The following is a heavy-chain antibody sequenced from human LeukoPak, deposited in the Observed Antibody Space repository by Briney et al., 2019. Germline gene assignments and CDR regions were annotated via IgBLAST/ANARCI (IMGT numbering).Heavy chain of an antibody. V-gene: IGHV3-7*03. D-gene: IGHD3-16*02. CDR3: ARDQPVDYVWGSYRYYYYGMDV. CDR2: IKQDGSEK. Sequence: GGSLRLSCAASGFTFSSYWMSRVRQAPGKGLEWVANIKQDGSEKYYVDSVKGRFTISRDNAKNSLYLQMNSLRAEDTAVYYCARDQPVDYVWGSYRYYYYGMDVWGKGTTVTVSS. J-gene: IGHJ6*04. CDR1: GFTFSSYW.